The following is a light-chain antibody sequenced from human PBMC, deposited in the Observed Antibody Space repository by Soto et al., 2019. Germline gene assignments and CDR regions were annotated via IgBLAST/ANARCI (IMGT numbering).Light chain of an antibody. J-gene: IGKJ1*01. CDR3: QHYNSYSEA. CDR1: QGISSF. CDR2: VAS. Sequence: GDSVTITFRATQGISSFLAWYQQKPGKAPKLLIYVASSLQSGVPSRFSGSGSGTEFTLTISILQPDDFATYYCQHYNSYSEAFGQGTKWIS. V-gene: IGKV1-9*01.